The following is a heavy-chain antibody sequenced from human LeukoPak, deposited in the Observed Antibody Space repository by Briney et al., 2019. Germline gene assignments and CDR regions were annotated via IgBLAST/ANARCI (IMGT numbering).Heavy chain of an antibody. CDR1: GFVFEDYT. CDR2: INYDGTST. J-gene: IGHJ4*02. V-gene: IGHV3-43*01. CDR3: AKFIAAPFYFGY. Sequence: GGSLRLSCVASGFVFEDYTMHWVRQVPGKGLEWVSLINYDGTSTYYADSVKGRFTISRDDSKNSLYLQMNSLRAEDTAVYYCAKFIAAPFYFGYWGQGTLVTVSS. D-gene: IGHD6-13*01.